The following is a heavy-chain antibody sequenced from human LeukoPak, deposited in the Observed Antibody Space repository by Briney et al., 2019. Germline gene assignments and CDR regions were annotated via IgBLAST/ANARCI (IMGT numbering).Heavy chain of an antibody. D-gene: IGHD6-19*01. Sequence: SETLSLTCTVSGYSISSGYYWGWIRQPPGKGLEWIGSIYHSGSTYYNPSLKSRVTISVDTSKNQFSLKLSSVTAADTAVYYCARTSARPRRSAVDYWGQGTLVTVSS. CDR3: ARTSARPRRSAVDY. CDR1: GYSISSGYY. CDR2: IYHSGST. V-gene: IGHV4-38-2*02. J-gene: IGHJ4*02.